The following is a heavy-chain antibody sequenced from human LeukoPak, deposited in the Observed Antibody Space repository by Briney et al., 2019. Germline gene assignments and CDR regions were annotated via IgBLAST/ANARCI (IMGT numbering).Heavy chain of an antibody. J-gene: IGHJ6*04. Sequence: SGGSLRLSCAASGFTFSSYSMNWVRQAPGKGLEWVSSISSSSSYIYYADSVKGRFTISRDNAKNSLYLQMNSLRAEDTAVYYCAGNYYYYYGMDVWGKGTTVTVSS. CDR2: ISSSSSYI. CDR1: GFTFSSYS. CDR3: AGNYYYYYGMDV. V-gene: IGHV3-21*01.